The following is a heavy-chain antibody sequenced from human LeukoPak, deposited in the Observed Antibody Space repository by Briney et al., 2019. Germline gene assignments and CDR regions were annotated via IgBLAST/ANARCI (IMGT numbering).Heavy chain of an antibody. V-gene: IGHV3-7*01. Sequence: GGSLRLSCAASGFTFSNYWMNWVRQAPGKGLEWVANIKQDGSEKYYVDSGKGRFTISRDNAKNSLYLQMNSLRAEDTAVYYCARGARYYYYGMDVWGQGTTVTVSS. CDR2: IKQDGSEK. CDR3: ARGARYYYYGMDV. D-gene: IGHD6-6*01. J-gene: IGHJ6*02. CDR1: GFTFSNYW.